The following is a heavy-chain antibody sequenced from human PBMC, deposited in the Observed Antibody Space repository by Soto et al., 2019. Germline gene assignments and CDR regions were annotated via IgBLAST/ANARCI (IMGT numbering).Heavy chain of an antibody. V-gene: IGHV4-30-2*01. CDR3: AGAGERYCSGTTCYLRPNWFDP. CDR1: CASIISGGYS. Sequence: SETLSLTCAFSCASIISGGYSWSWIRQPPGKGLEWIGYIYRYGSTYYNPSLESRVTISVDRSKNQFSLKLRSVTAADTAVYYCAGAGERYCSGTTCYLRPNWFDPWGQGTLVTVSS. D-gene: IGHD2-2*01. CDR2: IYRYGST. J-gene: IGHJ5*02.